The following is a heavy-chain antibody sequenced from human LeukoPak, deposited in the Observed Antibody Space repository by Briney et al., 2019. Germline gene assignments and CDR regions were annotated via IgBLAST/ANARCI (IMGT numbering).Heavy chain of an antibody. CDR2: ISAYNGNT. CDR1: GYTLTSYG. V-gene: IGHV1-18*01. Sequence: GASVKVSCKASGYTLTSYGISWVRQAPGQGLEWMGWISAYNGNTNYAQKLQGRVTMTTDTSTSTAYMELRSLRSDDTAVYYCARDFPPRVLELRDYYYYYGMDVWGQGTTVTVSS. CDR3: ARDFPPRVLELRDYYYYYGMDV. D-gene: IGHD1-7*01. J-gene: IGHJ6*02.